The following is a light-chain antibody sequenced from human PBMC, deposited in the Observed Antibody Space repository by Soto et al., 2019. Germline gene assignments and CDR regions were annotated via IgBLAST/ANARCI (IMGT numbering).Light chain of an antibody. J-gene: IGKJ1*01. CDR3: QQYGSSGT. Sequence: EIVLTRSPGTLSLSPGERATLSCRASQSVSNNYLAWYQQKPGQAPRLLIYGASNRATGIPDRLSSSGSGTDFTLTISRLEPEDFAVYYCQQYGSSGTFGQGTKVDIK. V-gene: IGKV3-20*01. CDR1: QSVSNNY. CDR2: GAS.